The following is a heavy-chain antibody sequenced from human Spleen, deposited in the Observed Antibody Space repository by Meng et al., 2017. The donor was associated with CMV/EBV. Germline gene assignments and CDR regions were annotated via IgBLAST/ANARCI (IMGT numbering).Heavy chain of an antibody. CDR1: GFTFSNYA. CDR3: AKDGAVGATYYFDY. Sequence: ASGFTFSNYAMSWVRKAPGKGLEWVSVISGSGGSTHYAESVKGRFTISRDTSKKTVYLQMNSLRVEDTAVYFCAKDGAVGATYYFDYWGQGTLVTVSS. J-gene: IGHJ4*02. V-gene: IGHV3-23*01. CDR2: ISGSGGST. D-gene: IGHD1-26*01.